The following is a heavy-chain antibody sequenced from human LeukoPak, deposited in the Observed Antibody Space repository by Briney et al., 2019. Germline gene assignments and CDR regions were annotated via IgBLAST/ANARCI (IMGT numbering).Heavy chain of an antibody. J-gene: IGHJ6*03. Sequence: GESLKISCQGFGYSFTSYWIGWVRQMPGKGLEWMGIIYPGDSDTRYSPSFQGQVTISADKSISTAYLQWSSLKASDTAMYYCARRGRDGYNYNYYYYYMDVWGKGTTVTVSS. V-gene: IGHV5-51*01. CDR3: ARRGRDGYNYNYYYYYMDV. CDR1: GYSFTSYW. D-gene: IGHD5-24*01. CDR2: IYPGDSDT.